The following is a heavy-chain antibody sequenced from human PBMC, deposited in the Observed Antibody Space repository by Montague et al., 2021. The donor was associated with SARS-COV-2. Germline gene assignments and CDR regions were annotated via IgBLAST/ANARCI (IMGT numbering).Heavy chain of an antibody. D-gene: IGHD3-10*01. CDR3: SRGGGMIRGVVDF. V-gene: IGHV3-20*01. Sequence: RLSCAVSGFTFDDYGMSWVRQVPGKGLEWVSGISRSGDSTAYGDSVKGRFFISRDNAKNTLYLQMNSLRVEDTAFYHCSRGGGMIRGVVDFWGQGILVSVSS. CDR1: GFTFDDYG. CDR2: ISRSGDST. J-gene: IGHJ4*02.